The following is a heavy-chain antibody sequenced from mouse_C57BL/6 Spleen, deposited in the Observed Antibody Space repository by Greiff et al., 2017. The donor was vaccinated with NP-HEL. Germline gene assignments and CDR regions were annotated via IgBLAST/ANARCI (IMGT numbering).Heavy chain of an antibody. J-gene: IGHJ4*01. CDR3: ARVTGDAMDY. Sequence: VQLQQPGAELVMPGASVKLSCKASGYTFTSYWMHWVKQRPGQGLEWIGEIDPSDSYTNYNQKFKGKSTLTVDKSSSTAYMQLSSLTSEDSAVYYCARVTGDAMDYWGQGTSVTVSS. D-gene: IGHD2-13*01. V-gene: IGHV1-69*01. CDR1: GYTFTSYW. CDR2: IDPSDSYT.